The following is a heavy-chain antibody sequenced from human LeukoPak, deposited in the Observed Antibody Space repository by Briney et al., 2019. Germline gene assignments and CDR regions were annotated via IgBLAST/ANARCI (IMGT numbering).Heavy chain of an antibody. Sequence: SGPTLANPTQTLTLTCTFSGFALSTTGVSVGWIRQPPGKALEWLALIYWDDDKRYSPSLKTRLTITKDTSKNQVVLTMTNMDPVDTATYYCAHSPYCSRTSCQKFDFWGQGTLVTVSP. CDR2: IYWDDDK. J-gene: IGHJ4*02. CDR3: AHSPYCSRTSCQKFDF. D-gene: IGHD2-2*01. V-gene: IGHV2-5*02. CDR1: GFALSTTGVS.